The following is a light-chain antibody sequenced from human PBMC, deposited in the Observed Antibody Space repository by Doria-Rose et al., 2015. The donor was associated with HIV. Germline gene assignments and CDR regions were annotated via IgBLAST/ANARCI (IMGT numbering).Light chain of an antibody. CDR2: AAF. J-gene: IGKJ4*01. Sequence: DIQVTQSPSSLSASVGDRVTITCRASQGIRNDLTWCQQKPGRAPKRLIYAAFSLQSGVPSRFSGSGSVTEFTLTISSLQPEDFATYYCLQHNTYPLTFGGGTKVEIK. CDR1: QGIRND. CDR3: LQHNTYPLT. V-gene: IGKV1-17*01.